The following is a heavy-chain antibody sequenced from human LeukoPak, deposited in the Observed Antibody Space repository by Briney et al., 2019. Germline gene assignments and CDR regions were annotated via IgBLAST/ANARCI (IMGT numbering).Heavy chain of an antibody. CDR1: GFIFSSYW. J-gene: IGHJ4*02. V-gene: IGHV3-74*01. CDR2: IKSDGSST. D-gene: IGHD3-22*01. CDR3: ARVKGYDSIGPFDY. Sequence: GGSLRLSCAASGFIFSSYWMHWVRQAPGKRLVWVSHIKSDGSSTSYADSVKGRFTISRDNAKKTLYLQMNSLRVEVTAVYYCARVKGYDSIGPFDYLGQGTLVTVSS.